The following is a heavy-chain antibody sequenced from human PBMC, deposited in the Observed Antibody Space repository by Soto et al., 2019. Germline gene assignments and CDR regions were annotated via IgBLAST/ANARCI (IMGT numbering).Heavy chain of an antibody. V-gene: IGHV4-4*02. Sequence: QVQLQESGPGLVKPSGTLSLTCAVSGGSISSSNWWSWVRQPPGKGLEWIGEIYHSGNTNYNPSPTSRSTMAGDKSRNRFSLTLSSVTAADTAVYYCARRWGAGRVDYWGQGPLVTVSS. J-gene: IGHJ4*02. CDR1: GGSISSSNW. D-gene: IGHD1-26*01. CDR2: IYHSGNT. CDR3: ARRWGAGRVDY.